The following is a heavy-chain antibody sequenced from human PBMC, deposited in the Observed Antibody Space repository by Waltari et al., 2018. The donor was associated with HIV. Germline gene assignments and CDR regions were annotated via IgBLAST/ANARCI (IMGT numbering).Heavy chain of an antibody. V-gene: IGHV3-7*01. J-gene: IGHJ4*02. CDR1: GFMFTSYW. D-gene: IGHD2-2*01. CDR3: ATSRTFDY. Sequence: EVLLVESGGGLVQPGGSLRLSCTASGFMFTSYWMSWVRQAPGKGLDGVANRKQDVSEKYYVDSVKGRFTISRDNAKNSLYLQMNSLRAEDTAMYYCATSRTFDYWGQGTLVTVSS. CDR2: RKQDVSEK.